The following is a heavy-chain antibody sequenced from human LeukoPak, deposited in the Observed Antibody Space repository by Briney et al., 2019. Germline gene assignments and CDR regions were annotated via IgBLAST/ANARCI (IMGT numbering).Heavy chain of an antibody. J-gene: IGHJ6*03. CDR1: GGSISSYY. D-gene: IGHD3-22*01. CDR3: ARASDYYDSSGYSYYYYMDV. V-gene: IGHV4-4*07. Sequence: SETLSLTCTVSGGSISSYYWSWIRQPAGKGLEWIGRIYTSGSTNYNPSLKSRVTISVDKSKNQFSLKLSSVTVADTAVYYCARASDYYDSSGYSYYYYMDVWGKGTTVTVSS. CDR2: IYTSGST.